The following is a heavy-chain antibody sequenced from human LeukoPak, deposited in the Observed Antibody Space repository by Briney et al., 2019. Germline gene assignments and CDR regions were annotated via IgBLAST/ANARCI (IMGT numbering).Heavy chain of an antibody. CDR1: GDSISSSSYY. D-gene: IGHD3-22*01. Sequence: PSETLSLTCTVSGDSISSSSYYWGWIRQSPGKGLEWIGSIYYSRSTYYNPSLKSRVTISVDTSKNQFSLKVTSVTAADTAVYYCARHRGKSYYYDSSGYYGLSSFDYWGQGTLVTVSS. CDR2: IYYSRST. V-gene: IGHV4-39*01. CDR3: ARHRGKSYYYDSSGYYGLSSFDY. J-gene: IGHJ4*02.